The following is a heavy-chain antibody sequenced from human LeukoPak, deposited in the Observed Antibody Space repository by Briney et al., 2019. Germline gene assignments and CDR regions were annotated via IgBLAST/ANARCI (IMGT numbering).Heavy chain of an antibody. Sequence: GGSLRLSCAASGFTFTSYAMSRVRQAPGKGLEWVSVISGSGGTTYYADSVKGRFTISRDNSKNTLYLQMNSLRVEDTAVYYCAKGLYSGGFFERVGHWGQGTLVTVSS. V-gene: IGHV3-23*01. D-gene: IGHD1-26*01. CDR2: ISGSGGTT. CDR3: AKGLYSGGFFERVGH. J-gene: IGHJ4*02. CDR1: GFTFTSYA.